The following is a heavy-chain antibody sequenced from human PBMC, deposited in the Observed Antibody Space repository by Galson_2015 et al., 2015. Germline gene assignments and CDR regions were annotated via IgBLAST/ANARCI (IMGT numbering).Heavy chain of an antibody. D-gene: IGHD3-10*01. CDR2: INHSGST. CDR3: ARGFSGMVPEFGY. CDR1: GGSFSGYY. Sequence: SETLSLTCAVYGGSFSGYYWSWIRQPPGKGLEWIGEINHSGSTNYNPSLKSRVTISVDTSKNQFSLKLSSVTAADTAVYYCARGFSGMVPEFGYWGQGTLVTVSS. V-gene: IGHV4-34*01. J-gene: IGHJ4*02.